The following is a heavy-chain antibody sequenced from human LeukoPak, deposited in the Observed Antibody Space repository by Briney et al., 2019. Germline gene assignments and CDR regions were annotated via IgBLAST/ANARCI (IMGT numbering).Heavy chain of an antibody. CDR3: AIDRYSSGWYTFDY. CDR2: ISSSSSYI. D-gene: IGHD6-19*01. CDR1: GFTFSDYY. V-gene: IGHV3-11*06. Sequence: GGSLRLSCAASGFTFSDYYMSWIRQAPGKGLEWVSYISSSSSYINYADSVKGRFSISRDNAKNSLYLQMNSLRAEDTAVYYCAIDRYSSGWYTFDYWGQGTLVTVSS. J-gene: IGHJ4*02.